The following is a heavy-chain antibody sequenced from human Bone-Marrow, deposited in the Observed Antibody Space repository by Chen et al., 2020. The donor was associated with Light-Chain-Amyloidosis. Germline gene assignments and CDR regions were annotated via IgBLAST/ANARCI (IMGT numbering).Heavy chain of an antibody. J-gene: IGHJ4*02. CDR1: GFIVSNTY. CDR2: IESGGTT. Sequence: EVQLVESGGGLVQPGGSLRLSCAASGFIVSNTYVTWVRQAPGKGLECVSVIESGGTTSSADSGKGRSPIPRHNSKTPLYLQMNSLRAKDTPVYYWVGGGDWGQGTLVTVSS. CDR3: VGGGD. D-gene: IGHD3-16*01. V-gene: IGHV3-53*04.